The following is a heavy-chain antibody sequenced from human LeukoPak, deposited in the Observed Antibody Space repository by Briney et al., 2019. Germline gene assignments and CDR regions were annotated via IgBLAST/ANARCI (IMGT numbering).Heavy chain of an antibody. J-gene: IGHJ4*02. CDR2: INHSGGA. CDR3: ARVPLRFLEPFDY. V-gene: IGHV4-34*01. D-gene: IGHD3-3*01. CDR1: GGSLIGYY. Sequence: PSETLSLTCAVSGGSLIGYYWSWIRQPPGKGLEWIGEINHSGGANYNPSLKSRVTISADTSKSQFSLKLGSVTAADTAVYYCARVPLRFLEPFDYWGQGTLVTVSS.